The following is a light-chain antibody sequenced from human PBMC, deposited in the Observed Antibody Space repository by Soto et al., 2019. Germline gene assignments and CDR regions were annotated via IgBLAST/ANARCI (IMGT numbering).Light chain of an antibody. CDR1: QSVTTR. CDR2: GAS. CDR3: QQRSNWPPT. Sequence: EIVLTQSPGTLSLSPWERVTLSCRASQSVTTRLAWYQHKPGQAPTLLMSGASNRASGVPVRFSGSGSGTDFTLTISSLEPEDFAVYYCQQRSNWPPTFGQGTKVDIK. V-gene: IGKV3-11*01. J-gene: IGKJ1*01.